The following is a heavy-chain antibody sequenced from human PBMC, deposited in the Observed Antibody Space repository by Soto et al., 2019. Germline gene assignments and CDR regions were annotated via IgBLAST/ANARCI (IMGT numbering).Heavy chain of an antibody. V-gene: IGHV4-59*01. CDR1: CGSIISYY. CDR2: IYYSGST. D-gene: IGHD3-10*01. Sequence: KTSETLSLTCTFSCGSIISYYWSWIRQPPGKGLEWIGYIYYSGSTNYNPSLKSRVTISVDTSKNQFSLKLSSVTAADTAVYYCARGSGFGELLPSRLFDYWGQGTLVTVSS. CDR3: ARGSGFGELLPSRLFDY. J-gene: IGHJ4*02.